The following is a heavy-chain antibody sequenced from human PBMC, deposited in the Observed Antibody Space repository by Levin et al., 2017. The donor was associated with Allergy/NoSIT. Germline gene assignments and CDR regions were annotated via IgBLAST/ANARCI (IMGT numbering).Heavy chain of an antibody. CDR1: GFTFTSSA. D-gene: IGHD3-10*01. CDR2: IVVGSGNT. CDR3: AGGYYYGSGSYDYPPRY. V-gene: IGHV1-58*01. Sequence: SVKVSCKASGFTFTSSAVQWVRQARGQRLEWIGWIVVGSGNTNYAQKFQERVTITRDMSTSTAYMELSSLRSEDTAVYYCAGGYYYGSGSYDYPPRYWGQGTLVTVSS. J-gene: IGHJ4*02.